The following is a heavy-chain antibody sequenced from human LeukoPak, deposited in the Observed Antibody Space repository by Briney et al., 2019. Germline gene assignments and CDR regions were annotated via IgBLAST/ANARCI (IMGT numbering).Heavy chain of an antibody. J-gene: IGHJ4*02. CDR1: EFTFTSYW. CDR2: IKQDGSEK. D-gene: IGHD3-3*01. Sequence: GGSLRLSCAAPEFTFTSYWMSWVRQPPGKGLDSLANIKQDGSEKYYVDSVKGRFTISRDNAKNSLYLQMNSLRAEDTAVYYCARAYDFWSGYCDYWGQGTLVTVSS. V-gene: IGHV3-7*04. CDR3: ARAYDFWSGYCDY.